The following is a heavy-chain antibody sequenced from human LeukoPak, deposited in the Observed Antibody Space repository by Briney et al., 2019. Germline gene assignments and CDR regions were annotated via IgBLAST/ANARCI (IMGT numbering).Heavy chain of an antibody. CDR3: ARNYYDSSGYSNLLDY. CDR2: IYYSGST. Sequence: SETLSLTCTVSGGSISSYYWSWIRQPPGKGLEWIGYIYYSGSTNYNPSLKSRVTISVDTSKNQFSLKLSSVTAADTAVYYCARNYYDSSGYSNLLDYWGQGTLVTVSS. J-gene: IGHJ4*02. D-gene: IGHD3-22*01. CDR1: GGSISSYY. V-gene: IGHV4-59*01.